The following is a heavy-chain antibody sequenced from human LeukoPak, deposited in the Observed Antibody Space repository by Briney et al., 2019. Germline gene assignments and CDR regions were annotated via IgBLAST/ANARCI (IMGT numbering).Heavy chain of an antibody. CDR1: GGSISSYY. J-gene: IGHJ5*02. CDR2: IYYSGST. CDR3: ARVGGIKWFDP. Sequence: SETLSLTCTVSGGSISSYYWSWIRQPPGKGLEWIGYIYYSGSTNYNPSLKSRVTISVDRSKNQFSLKLTSVTAADTAVYYCARVGGIKWFDPWGQGALVIVSS. D-gene: IGHD3-16*01. V-gene: IGHV4-59*12.